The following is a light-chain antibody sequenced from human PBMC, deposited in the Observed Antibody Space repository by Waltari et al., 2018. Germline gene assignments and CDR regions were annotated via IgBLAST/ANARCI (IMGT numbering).Light chain of an antibody. Sequence: SYELTQPPSVSVSPGQTASITCSGDILGNKYASWYQQKPGQSPLLVIYQDTKRPSGIPERCSGAKSGNAATLTVSGTQAMDEADYYCQALGTGAWVFGGGTKLTVL. CDR2: QDT. V-gene: IGLV3-1*01. CDR3: QALGTGAWV. J-gene: IGLJ3*02. CDR1: ILGNKY.